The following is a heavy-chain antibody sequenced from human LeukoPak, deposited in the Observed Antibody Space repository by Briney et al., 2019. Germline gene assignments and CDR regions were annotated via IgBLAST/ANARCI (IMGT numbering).Heavy chain of an antibody. CDR2: IYYSGST. J-gene: IGHJ4*02. CDR1: GGSISSYY. Sequence: SETLSLTCTVSGGSISSYYWSWIRQPPGKGLGWIGYIYYSGSTNYNPSLKSRVTISVDTSKNQFSLKLSSVTAADTAVYYCARHQPVDTAMVTALDYWGQGTLVTVSS. D-gene: IGHD5-18*01. V-gene: IGHV4-59*08. CDR3: ARHQPVDTAMVTALDY.